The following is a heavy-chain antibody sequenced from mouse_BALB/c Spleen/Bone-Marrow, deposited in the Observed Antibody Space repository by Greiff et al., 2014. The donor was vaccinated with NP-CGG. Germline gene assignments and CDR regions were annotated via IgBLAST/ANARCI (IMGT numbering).Heavy chain of an antibody. D-gene: IGHD2-1*01. V-gene: IGHV14-3*02. CDR3: ARYGNGLMDY. CDR2: IDTANGNT. Sequence: EVKLVESGAELVKPGASVKLSCTASGFNIKDTYMHWVKQRPEQGLEWIGRIDTANGNTKYDPKFQGKATITADTSSNTAYLQLSSLTSEDTAVYYCARYGNGLMDYWGQGTSVNVSS. J-gene: IGHJ4*01. CDR1: GFNIKDTY.